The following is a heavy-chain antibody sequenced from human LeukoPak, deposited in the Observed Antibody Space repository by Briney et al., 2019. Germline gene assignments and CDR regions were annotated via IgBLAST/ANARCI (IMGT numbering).Heavy chain of an antibody. CDR3: ARDLSYADSSGYYVWYYYMDV. CDR2: INPNSGGT. V-gene: IGHV1-2*02. Sequence: ASVKVSCKASGYTFTGYYMHWVRQAPGHGLEWMGWINPNSGGTNYAQKFQGRVTMTRDTSISTAYMELSRLRSDDTAVYYCARDLSYADSSGYYVWYYYMDVWGKGTTVTVSS. D-gene: IGHD3-22*01. J-gene: IGHJ6*03. CDR1: GYTFTGYY.